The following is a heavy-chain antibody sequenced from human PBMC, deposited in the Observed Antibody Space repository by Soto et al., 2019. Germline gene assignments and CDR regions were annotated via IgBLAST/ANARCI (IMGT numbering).Heavy chain of an antibody. Sequence: GGSLRLSCAASGFTFIGYAMHWVRQAPGKGLEWVAVISYDGSNQYYADSVKGRFTISRDNSKNTLYLQMNSLRAEDTAVYYCARDWSRWDYWGQGTLVTVSS. CDR3: ARDWSRWDY. CDR1: GFTFIGYA. D-gene: IGHD2-15*01. J-gene: IGHJ4*02. V-gene: IGHV3-30-3*01. CDR2: ISYDGSNQ.